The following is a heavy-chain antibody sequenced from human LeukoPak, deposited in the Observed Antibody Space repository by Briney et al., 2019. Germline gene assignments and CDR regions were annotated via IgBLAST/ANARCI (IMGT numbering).Heavy chain of an antibody. J-gene: IGHJ4*02. CDR1: GFTFSSYG. D-gene: IGHD2-15*01. Sequence: GGSLRLSCAASGFTFSSYGMHWVRQAPGKGLEWVAVISYDGSNKYYADSVKGRFTISRDNSKNTLYLQMNSLRAEDTAVYYCARDHQEYCSGGSCTYFDYWGQGTLVTVSS. CDR2: ISYDGSNK. CDR3: ARDHQEYCSGGSCTYFDY. V-gene: IGHV3-30*03.